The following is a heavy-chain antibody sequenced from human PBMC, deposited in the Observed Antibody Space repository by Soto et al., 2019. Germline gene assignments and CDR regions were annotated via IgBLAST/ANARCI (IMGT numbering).Heavy chain of an antibody. CDR3: ARYSGNHGVWAYFFYY. V-gene: IGHV1-18*01. D-gene: IGHD4-17*01. CDR1: GYTFTDYG. J-gene: IGHJ4*02. Sequence: QVQLVQSGAEVKKPGASVKVSCKASGYTFTDYGISWVRQAPGLGLEWMGWISGYNGNTDYAQNFQGRVTMTTDTSTSTAYMELRGLRSDDTAIFFCARYSGNHGVWAYFFYYWGQGTLVTVSS. CDR2: ISGYNGNT.